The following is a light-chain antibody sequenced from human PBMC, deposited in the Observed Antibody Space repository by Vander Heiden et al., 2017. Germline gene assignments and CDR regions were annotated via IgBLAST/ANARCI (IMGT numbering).Light chain of an antibody. V-gene: IGLV1-47*02. CDR2: SNN. Sequence: QSLLTQPPSTSETPRQRVTISCSGSSSKIGDNYVYWYQHLPGTAPNLLVHSNNQRTAGVPDRFSGSKSGTSASLAISGPRSEDEADYYCAAWDDSLNVWVFGGGTKLTVL. CDR3: AAWDDSLNVWV. CDR1: SSKIGDNY. J-gene: IGLJ3*02.